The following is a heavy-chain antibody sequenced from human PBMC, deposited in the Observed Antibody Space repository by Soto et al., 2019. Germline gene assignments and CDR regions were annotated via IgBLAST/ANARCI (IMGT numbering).Heavy chain of an antibody. D-gene: IGHD6-19*01. Sequence: QITLKESGPTLVKPTQTLTLTFTFSGFSLSARGVGVGWICQPLGKALEWLAVVYWDGDKWYSPSLKSRLTITKDPSKNQVVPTMTNLDPVDTATYYCSYTKTTHWLGPHFYYCGQGTLVTVSS. CDR3: SYTKTTHWLGPHFYY. CDR1: GFSLSARGVG. J-gene: IGHJ4*02. CDR2: VYWDGDK. V-gene: IGHV2-5*02.